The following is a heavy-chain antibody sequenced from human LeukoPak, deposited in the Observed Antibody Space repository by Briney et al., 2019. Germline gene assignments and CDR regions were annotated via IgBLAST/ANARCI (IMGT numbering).Heavy chain of an antibody. Sequence: ASVKVSCKASGYTFTGYYINWVRQAPGQGLEWMGWINPNSGGTNYAQKFQGRVTMTRDTSISTAYMELSRLRSDDTAVYYCARNHGGVVVVAATPDYWGQGTLVTVSS. CDR3: ARNHGGVVVVAATPDY. D-gene: IGHD2-15*01. CDR1: GYTFTGYY. V-gene: IGHV1-2*02. J-gene: IGHJ4*02. CDR2: INPNSGGT.